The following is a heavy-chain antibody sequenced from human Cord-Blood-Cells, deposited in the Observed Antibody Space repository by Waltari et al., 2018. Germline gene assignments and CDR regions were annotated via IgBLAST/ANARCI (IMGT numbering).Heavy chain of an antibody. CDR1: GDSVSSNSAA. CDR3: ARDAPTWLELSGAFDI. J-gene: IGHJ3*02. D-gene: IGHD1-7*01. Sequence: QVQLQQSVPGLVKPSQTLSLTCAISGDSVSSNSAAWHWIRQSPSRGLEWLGRTYYRSKWYNDYAVSVKSRITINPDTSKNQFSLQLNSVTPEDTAVYYCARDAPTWLELSGAFDIWGQGTMVTVSS. V-gene: IGHV6-1*01. CDR2: TYYRSKWYN.